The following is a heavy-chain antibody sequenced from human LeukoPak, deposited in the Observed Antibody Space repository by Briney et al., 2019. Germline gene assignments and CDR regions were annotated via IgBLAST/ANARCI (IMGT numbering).Heavy chain of an antibody. D-gene: IGHD2-2*01. J-gene: IGHJ4*02. CDR3: AKDRVVGIGVQLPLDY. CDR1: GFTFSSYG. Sequence: GGSLRLSCAASGFTFSSYGIHWVRQAPGKGLEWVAFIGYDGTNKYYADSVKGRFTISRDNSKNTLYLQMNSLRAEDTAVYYCAKDRVVGIGVQLPLDYWGQGTLVTVSS. V-gene: IGHV3-30*02. CDR2: IGYDGTNK.